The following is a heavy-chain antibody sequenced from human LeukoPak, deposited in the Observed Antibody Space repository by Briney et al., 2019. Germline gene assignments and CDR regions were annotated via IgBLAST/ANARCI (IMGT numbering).Heavy chain of an antibody. CDR1: GGSISSGDYY. D-gene: IGHD4-17*01. V-gene: IGHV4-30-4*08. Sequence: SQTLSLTCTVSGGSISSGDYYWSWIRQPPGKGLEWIGYIYYSGSTYYNPSLKSRVTISVDTSKNQFSLKLSSVTAADAAVYYCARGRDYGDALGAFDIWGQGTMVTVSS. CDR2: IYYSGST. CDR3: ARGRDYGDALGAFDI. J-gene: IGHJ3*02.